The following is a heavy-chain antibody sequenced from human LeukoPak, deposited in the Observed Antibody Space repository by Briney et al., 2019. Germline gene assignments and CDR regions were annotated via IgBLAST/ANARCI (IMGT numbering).Heavy chain of an antibody. Sequence: GGSLRLSCAASGFTFSNAWMSWVRQAPGKGLEWVSGIYSGGSTYYADSVKGRFTISRDDSKNPLYLQMNSLRAEDTAVYYCARDSGYSSVDGYWGQGTLVTVSS. CDR3: ARDSGYSSVDGY. J-gene: IGHJ4*02. CDR2: IYSGGST. V-gene: IGHV3-66*01. CDR1: GFTFSNAW. D-gene: IGHD6-19*01.